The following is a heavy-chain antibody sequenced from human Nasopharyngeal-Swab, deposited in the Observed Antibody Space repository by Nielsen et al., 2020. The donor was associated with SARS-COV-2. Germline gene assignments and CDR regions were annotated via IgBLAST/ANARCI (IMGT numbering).Heavy chain of an antibody. CDR3: ARESVVTGMDDAPDF. CDR2: IRQDAREQ. J-gene: IGHJ3*01. Sequence: GESPKISGAAPGLHPRNHYMTWVRQTPGKGLEWVANIRQDAREQFYVDSVKGRFTISRDNAKNSVFLQMNSLRSEDTAVYYCARESVVTGMDDAPDFWGRGTMVTVSS. V-gene: IGHV3-7*04. CDR1: GLHPRNHY. D-gene: IGHD2-21*02.